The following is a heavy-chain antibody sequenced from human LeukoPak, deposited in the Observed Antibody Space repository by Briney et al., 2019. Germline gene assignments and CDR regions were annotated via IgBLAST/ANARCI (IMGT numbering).Heavy chain of an antibody. V-gene: IGHV3-30*04. CDR2: ISSDGSNE. D-gene: IGHD3/OR15-3a*01. J-gene: IGHJ4*02. CDR3: ARDREGSDLLLSFGSAY. CDR1: GFTFRTYA. Sequence: GGSLRLSCAASGFTFRTYAMQWVRQAPGKGLEWVAVISSDGSNEYYADSVKGRFTISRDNSKNTLYLQMNSLGAEDTAVYYCARDREGSDLLLSFGSAYWGQGTLVTVSS.